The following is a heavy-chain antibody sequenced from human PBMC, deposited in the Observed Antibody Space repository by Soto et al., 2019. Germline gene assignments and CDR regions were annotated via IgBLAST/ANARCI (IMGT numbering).Heavy chain of an antibody. Sequence: GGSLRLSCAASGFTFSNYAMNWVRQAPGKELEWVSTISGSGGSPYYADSVKGRFTISRDNSKNTLYLQMNSLRAGDSAIYYCAKEGTSGLYYFDYWGQGTLVTV. V-gene: IGHV3-23*01. CDR3: AKEGTSGLYYFDY. CDR2: ISGSGGSP. D-gene: IGHD6-19*01. J-gene: IGHJ4*02. CDR1: GFTFSNYA.